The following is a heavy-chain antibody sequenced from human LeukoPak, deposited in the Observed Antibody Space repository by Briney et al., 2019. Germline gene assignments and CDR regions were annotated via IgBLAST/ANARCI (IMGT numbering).Heavy chain of an antibody. Sequence: GASVKVSCKASGYTFTTSAISWVRQAPGQGLEWMGWISGYNGNTKYTQKLQGRVTMTRDTSISTAYMELGSLRSDDTAVYYCARDRSGGYYYDSSGYYRGEYNWFDPWGQGTLVTVSS. J-gene: IGHJ5*02. V-gene: IGHV1-18*01. CDR3: ARDRSGGYYYDSSGYYRGEYNWFDP. CDR2: ISGYNGNT. D-gene: IGHD3-22*01. CDR1: GYTFTTSA.